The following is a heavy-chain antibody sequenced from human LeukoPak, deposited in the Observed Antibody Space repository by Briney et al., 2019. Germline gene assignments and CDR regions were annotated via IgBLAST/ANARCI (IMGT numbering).Heavy chain of an antibody. CDR3: AVGRRSYYAMDV. CDR2: TYYRSKWYN. Sequence: SQTLPLTYAISGDSVSSNSAAWNWIRQSPSRGLEWLGRTYYRSKWYNDYAVSVQSRIPINPDTSKNQFSLQLNSVTPEDTAVYYCAVGRRSYYAMDVWSQGTTVTVSS. J-gene: IGHJ6*02. V-gene: IGHV6-1*01. CDR1: GDSVSSNSAA. D-gene: IGHD1-26*01.